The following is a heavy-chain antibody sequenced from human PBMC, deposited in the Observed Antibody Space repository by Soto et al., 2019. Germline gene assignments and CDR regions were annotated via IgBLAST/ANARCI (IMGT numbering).Heavy chain of an antibody. CDR3: ARRPERIAEIGWFDP. J-gene: IGHJ5*02. D-gene: IGHD6-13*01. V-gene: IGHV3-48*01. CDR2: ISSSSSTI. CDR1: GFTFSSYS. Sequence: EVQLVESGGGLVQPGGSLRLSCAASGFTFSSYSMNWVRQAPGKGLEWVSYISSSSSTIYYADSVKGRFTISRDNAKNSLYLQRNSLRAEDTAVYYCARRPERIAEIGWFDPWGQGPLVTVSS.